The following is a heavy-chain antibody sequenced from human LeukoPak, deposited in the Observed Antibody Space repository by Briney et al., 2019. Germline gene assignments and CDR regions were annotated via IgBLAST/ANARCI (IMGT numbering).Heavy chain of an antibody. CDR2: IWYDGSNK. CDR3: ARDLATVTEGYYYYGMDV. D-gene: IGHD4-17*01. CDR1: GFTFSSYG. J-gene: IGHJ6*02. V-gene: IGHV3-33*08. Sequence: PGGSLRLSCAASGFTFSSYGMHWVRHAPGKGLEWVAVIWYDGSNKYYADSVKGRFTISRDNSKNTLYLQMNSLRAEDTAVYYCARDLATVTEGYYYYGMDVWGQGTTVTVSS.